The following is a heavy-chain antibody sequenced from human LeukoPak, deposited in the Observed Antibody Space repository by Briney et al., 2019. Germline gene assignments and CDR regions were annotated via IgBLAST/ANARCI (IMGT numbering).Heavy chain of an antibody. D-gene: IGHD1-26*01. Sequence: GGSLRLSCAASGFTFSSYGMHWVRQAPGKGLEWVAFIRYDGSNKYYADSVKGRFTISRDNSKNTPYLQMNSLRAEDTAVYYCARYSGSYHNYFDYWGQGTLVTVSS. CDR2: IRYDGSNK. CDR3: ARYSGSYHNYFDY. V-gene: IGHV3-30*02. CDR1: GFTFSSYG. J-gene: IGHJ4*02.